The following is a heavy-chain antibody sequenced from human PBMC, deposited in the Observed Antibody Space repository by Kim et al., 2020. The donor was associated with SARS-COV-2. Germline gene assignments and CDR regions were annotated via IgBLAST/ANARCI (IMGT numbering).Heavy chain of an antibody. J-gene: IGHJ4*02. Sequence: SNKSSADSVKSRFTNSRDNSKITLYLQMNSLRAEDTAVYYCARDWGSGWGEWGQGTLVTVSS. V-gene: IGHV3-30-3*01. CDR3: ARDWGSGWGE. D-gene: IGHD6-19*01. CDR2: SNK.